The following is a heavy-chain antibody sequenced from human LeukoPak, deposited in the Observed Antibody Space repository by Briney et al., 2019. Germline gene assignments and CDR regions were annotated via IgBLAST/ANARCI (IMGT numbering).Heavy chain of an antibody. CDR2: IYSGGST. V-gene: IGHV3-66*02. D-gene: IGHD2-2*02. CDR3: ARAPYCSSTSCYNFDY. J-gene: IGHJ4*02. CDR1: GFTVSSNY. Sequence: GGSLRLSCAASGFTVSSNYMSWVRQAPGKGLEWVSVIYSGGSTYYADSVKGRFTISRDNSKNTLYLQMNSLRAEDTAVCYCARAPYCSSTSCYNFDYWGQGTLVTVSS.